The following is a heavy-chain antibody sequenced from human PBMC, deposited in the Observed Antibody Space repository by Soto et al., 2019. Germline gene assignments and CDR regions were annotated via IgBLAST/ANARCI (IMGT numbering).Heavy chain of an antibody. CDR3: ASAIAAAGTGWFDP. D-gene: IGHD6-13*01. CDR2: IIPIFGTA. Sequence: QVQLVQSGAEVKKPGSSVKVSCKASGGTFSSYAISWVRQAPGQGLEWMGGIIPIFGTANYAQKFQGRVTITADESTSTGYMELSSLRSEDTAVYYCASAIAAAGTGWFDPWGQGTLVTVSS. V-gene: IGHV1-69*01. J-gene: IGHJ5*02. CDR1: GGTFSSYA.